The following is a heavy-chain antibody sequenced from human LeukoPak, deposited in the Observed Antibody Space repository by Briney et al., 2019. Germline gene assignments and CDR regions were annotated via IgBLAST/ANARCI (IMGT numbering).Heavy chain of an antibody. J-gene: IGHJ4*02. CDR2: IYYSGST. D-gene: IGHD3-10*01. V-gene: IGHV4-39*07. CDR3: ARGVTYYYGSGSYPDY. CDR1: GGSISSSSYY. Sequence: SETLSLTCTVSGGSISSSSYYWGWIRQPPGTGLEWNGSIYYSGSTYYNPSLKSRVTISVDTSKNQFSLKLSSVTAADTAVYYCARGVTYYYGSGSYPDYWGQGTLVTVSS.